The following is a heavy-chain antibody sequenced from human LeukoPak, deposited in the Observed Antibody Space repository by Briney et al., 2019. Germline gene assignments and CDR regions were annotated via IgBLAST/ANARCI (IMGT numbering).Heavy chain of an antibody. V-gene: IGHV3-43*02. CDR3: AKGFSTSWYKWFDP. Sequence: GGSLRLSCAASGFTFDDYAMHWVRQPPGKGLEWVSLISGDGDITYYADSVKGRFTISRDSSKNSLYLQMNSLRTEDTALYYCAKGFSTSWYKWFDPWGQGTLVTVSS. J-gene: IGHJ5*02. CDR2: ISGDGDIT. CDR1: GFTFDDYA. D-gene: IGHD2-2*01.